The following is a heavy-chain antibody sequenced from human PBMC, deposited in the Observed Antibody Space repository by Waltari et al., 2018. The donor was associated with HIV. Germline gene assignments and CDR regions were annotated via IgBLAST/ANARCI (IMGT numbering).Heavy chain of an antibody. V-gene: IGHV3-11*01. CDR2: ISSTSFNI. CDR1: DFTFGDSA. J-gene: IGHJ6*02. CDR3: ARDTLNFYFGLDL. D-gene: IGHD2-21*02. Sequence: QLVESGGRLVQSGGSLRLSCVASDFTFGDSAMTWGRQPPGKGLEWIAYISSTSFNIKYADSVKGRFTISRDNTKKSLDLQMDNLRGDDTATYYCARDTLNFYFGLDLWGQGTTVSVSS.